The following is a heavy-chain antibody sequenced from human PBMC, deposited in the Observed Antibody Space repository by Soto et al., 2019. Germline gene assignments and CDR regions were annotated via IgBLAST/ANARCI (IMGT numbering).Heavy chain of an antibody. J-gene: IGHJ6*02. CDR1: GFTFSGYS. CDR2: ISTSSSYI. Sequence: EVQLVESGGGLVKPGGSLRLSCAASGFTFSGYSMNWVRQAPGKGLEWVSSISTSSSYIYYADSVQGRFTVSRDNAKNSLYLQMSSLRAEDTAVYYCARVLPCSSTSCYTDYYYAMDVWGQGTTVTVSS. D-gene: IGHD2-2*02. CDR3: ARVLPCSSTSCYTDYYYAMDV. V-gene: IGHV3-21*01.